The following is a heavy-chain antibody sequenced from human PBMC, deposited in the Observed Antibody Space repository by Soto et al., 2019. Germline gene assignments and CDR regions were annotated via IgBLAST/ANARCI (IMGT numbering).Heavy chain of an antibody. CDR3: ARGGSGNYVVSRNWFDP. D-gene: IGHD4-4*01. J-gene: IGHJ5*02. CDR2: ISYDGSNK. Sequence: QVQLVESGGVVVQPGRSLRLSCAASGFTFSSYAMHWVRQAPGEGLEWVAVISYDGSNKYYADSVKGRFTISRDNSKNTLYLQMNSLRAEDTAVYYCARGGSGNYVVSRNWFDPWGQGTLVTVSS. V-gene: IGHV3-30-3*01. CDR1: GFTFSSYA.